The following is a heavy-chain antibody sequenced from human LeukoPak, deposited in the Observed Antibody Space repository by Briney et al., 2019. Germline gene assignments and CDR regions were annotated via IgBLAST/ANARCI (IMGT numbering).Heavy chain of an antibody. V-gene: IGHV3-21*01. Sequence: GGSLRLSCAASGFTFSSYSMNWVHQAPGKGLEWVSSISSSSSYIYYADSVKGRFTISRDNAKNSLYLQMNSLRAEDTAVYYCAVDFWSGTRDYWGQGTLVTVSS. D-gene: IGHD3-3*01. CDR2: ISSSSSYI. CDR3: AVDFWSGTRDY. J-gene: IGHJ4*02. CDR1: GFTFSSYS.